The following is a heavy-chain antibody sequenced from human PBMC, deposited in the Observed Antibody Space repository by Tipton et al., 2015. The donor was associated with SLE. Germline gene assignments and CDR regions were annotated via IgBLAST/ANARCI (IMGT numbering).Heavy chain of an antibody. D-gene: IGHD3-10*01. CDR1: GFTFDDYG. J-gene: IGHJ6*02. CDR2: IKWNGGST. CDR3: ARHYYGSGSHWDFYYYYGLDV. Sequence: SLRLSCAVSGFTFDDYGMSWVRQAPGKGLEWVSGIKWNGGSTGYADSVKGRFTISRDNAKNSLFLQLSSLRADDTAVYYCARHYYGSGSHWDFYYYYGLDVWGRGTTVTVSS. V-gene: IGHV3-20*04.